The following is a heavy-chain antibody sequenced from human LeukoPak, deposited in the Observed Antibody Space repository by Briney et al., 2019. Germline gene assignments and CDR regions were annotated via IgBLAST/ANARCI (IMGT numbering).Heavy chain of an antibody. V-gene: IGHV4-59*01. J-gene: IGHJ4*02. CDR3: ARSDDCSSTSCPDEFDY. CDR2: IYYSGST. D-gene: IGHD2-2*01. CDR1: GGSISSYY. Sequence: SETLSLTCTVSGGSISSYYWSWIRQPPGKGLEWIGYIYYSGSTNYNPSLKSRVTISVDTSKNQFSLKLSSVTAADTAVYYCARSDDCSSTSCPDEFDYWGQGTLVTVSS.